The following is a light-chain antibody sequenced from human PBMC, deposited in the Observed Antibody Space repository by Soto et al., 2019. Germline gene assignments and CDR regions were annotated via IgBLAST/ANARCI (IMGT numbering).Light chain of an antibody. CDR3: MQALQTPIT. CDR2: LGS. CDR1: QSLLHSNGYNY. V-gene: IGKV2-28*01. Sequence: DIVMTQSPLSLPVTPGEPASISCRSSQSLLHSNGYNYLDWYLQKPGQSPQLLIYLGSNRASGVPVRFSGSGSGTDFILKISRVEAEDVGVYYCMQALQTPITFGQGTRLEI. J-gene: IGKJ5*01.